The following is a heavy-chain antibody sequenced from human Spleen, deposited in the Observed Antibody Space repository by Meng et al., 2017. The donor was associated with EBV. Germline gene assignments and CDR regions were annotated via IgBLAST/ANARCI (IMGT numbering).Heavy chain of an antibody. J-gene: IGHJ5*02. V-gene: IGHV4-39*01. Sequence: QLEESGPGLVKPSETLSLTCTVSGDSISSFYYWGWIRQPPGRGLEWIGSVHYTGSTYYSPSLKSRVTVSVDTSKNQFSLRLTSVTAADTAVYYCARPFPSWQSPRLDPFGAWGQGTLVTVSS. CDR3: ARPFPSWQSPRLDPFGA. CDR1: GDSISSFYY. CDR2: VHYTGST. D-gene: IGHD6-19*01.